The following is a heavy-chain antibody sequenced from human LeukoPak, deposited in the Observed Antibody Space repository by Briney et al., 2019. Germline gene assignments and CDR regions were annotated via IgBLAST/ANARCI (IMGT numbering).Heavy chain of an antibody. V-gene: IGHV1-2*02. Sequence: GASVKVSCKASGYTFTGYYMHWVRQAPGQGLEWMGWINPNSGGTNYAQKFQGRVTMTRDTSISTAYMELSRLRSDDTAVYYCARESSSSWENWFDPWGQGTLVTVSS. CDR3: ARESSSSWENWFDP. CDR2: INPNSGGT. CDR1: GYTFTGYY. D-gene: IGHD6-13*01. J-gene: IGHJ5*02.